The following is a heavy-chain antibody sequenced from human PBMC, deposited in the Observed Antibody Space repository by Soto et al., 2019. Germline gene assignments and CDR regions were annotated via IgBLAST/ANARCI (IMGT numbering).Heavy chain of an antibody. V-gene: IGHV2-5*02. D-gene: IGHD5-12*01. CDR1: GFSVDSHAVG. J-gene: IGHJ2*01. Sequence: QITLKESGPTLVKPTQTLTLTCTFSGFSVDSHAVGVGWFRQPPGKALQWLALIYWDDDKRYSPSLKSRLTITKGXXKXQXXLTMTNMDPVDTATYYCAHSEGSRDGYRPYWYFDLWGRGTPVTVSS. CDR2: IYWDDDK. CDR3: AHSEGSRDGYRPYWYFDL.